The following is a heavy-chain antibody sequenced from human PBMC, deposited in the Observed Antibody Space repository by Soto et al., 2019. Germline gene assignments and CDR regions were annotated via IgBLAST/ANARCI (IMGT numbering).Heavy chain of an antibody. CDR2: IKQDESEK. V-gene: IGHV3-7*03. CDR1: GLAFTDYW. D-gene: IGHD1-26*01. J-gene: IGHJ4*02. Sequence: GGSLRLSCVTYGLAFTDYWMSWVRQAPGKGLEWVANIKQDESEKNYLDSVKGRFTISRDNAKNSLYLQMNSLRAEDTAVYYCASDRFRGTYYLRGVTYFFEEWGQGAPVTVSS. CDR3: ASDRFRGTYYLRGVTYFFEE.